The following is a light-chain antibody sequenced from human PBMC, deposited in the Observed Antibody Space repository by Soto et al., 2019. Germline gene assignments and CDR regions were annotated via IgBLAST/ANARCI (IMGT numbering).Light chain of an antibody. V-gene: IGKV3-11*01. Sequence: EIVLTQSPATLSLSPGERATLSCRASQSVSSYLAWYQQKPGQAPRLLIYDASNRATGIPARFSGSGSETDFTLTISGLEPEDFAVYYCQQRSNWPPYTFGQGTKLEIK. CDR2: DAS. J-gene: IGKJ2*01. CDR3: QQRSNWPPYT. CDR1: QSVSSY.